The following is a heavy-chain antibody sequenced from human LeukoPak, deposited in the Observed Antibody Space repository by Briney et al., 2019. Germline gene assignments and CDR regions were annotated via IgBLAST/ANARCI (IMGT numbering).Heavy chain of an antibody. Sequence: GGSLRLSCAASGFTFSSYAMSWVRQAPGKGLEWVSAISGSGGSTYYADSVKGRFTTSRDNSKNTLYLQMNSLRAEDTAVYYCAKDADILTGSNPFDYWGQGTLVTVSS. J-gene: IGHJ4*02. D-gene: IGHD3-9*01. CDR1: GFTFSSYA. CDR3: AKDADILTGSNPFDY. CDR2: ISGSGGST. V-gene: IGHV3-23*01.